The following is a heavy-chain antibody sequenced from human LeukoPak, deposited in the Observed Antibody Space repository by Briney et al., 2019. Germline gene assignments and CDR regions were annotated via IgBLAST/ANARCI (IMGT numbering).Heavy chain of an antibody. J-gene: IGHJ5*02. CDR3: ARDPQNIVVVPAARRYNWFDP. CDR2: IIPIFGTA. CDR1: GGTFSSYA. D-gene: IGHD2-2*01. V-gene: IGHV1-69*15. Sequence: SVKVSCKASGGTFSSYAISWVRQAPGQGLEWMGRIIPIFGTANSAQKVQGRVTITADESTSTAYMELSSLRSEDTAVYYCARDPQNIVVVPAARRYNWFDPWGQGTLVTVSS.